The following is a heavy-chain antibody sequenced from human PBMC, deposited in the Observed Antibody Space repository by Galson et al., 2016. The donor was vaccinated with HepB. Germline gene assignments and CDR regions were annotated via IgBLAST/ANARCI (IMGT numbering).Heavy chain of an antibody. J-gene: IGHJ4*02. Sequence: SETLSLTCAVSGGSFSGFYWTWIRQSLGKGLEWIGEISHSGDTIYSPSLKSRVTMSVDTSKNQFALSLKSVIAAATALYYCARGRRWQQSDKGRYLFYWGQGTLVTVSS. V-gene: IGHV4-34*01. CDR2: ISHSGDT. CDR1: GGSFSGFY. D-gene: IGHD5-24*01. CDR3: ARGRRWQQSDKGRYLFY.